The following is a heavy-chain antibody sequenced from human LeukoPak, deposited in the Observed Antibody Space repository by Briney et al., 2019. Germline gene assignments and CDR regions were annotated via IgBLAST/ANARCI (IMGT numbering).Heavy chain of an antibody. V-gene: IGHV4-59*01. D-gene: IGHD6-19*01. CDR2: IHYSGTT. CDR3: ARGNGWYYY. J-gene: IGHJ4*02. CDR1: GGSISNYY. Sequence: SETLSLTCTVSGGSISNYYWSWLRQPPGKGLEWIGYIHYSGTTDYNPSLKSRVTISVDTSKNQFSLKLSSVTAADTAVYYCARGNGWYYYWGQGTLVTVSS.